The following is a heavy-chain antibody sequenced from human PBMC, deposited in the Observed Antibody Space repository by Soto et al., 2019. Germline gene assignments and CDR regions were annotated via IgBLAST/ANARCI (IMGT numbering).Heavy chain of an antibody. CDR1: GFTFSSYG. CDR2: IWYDGSNK. J-gene: IGHJ4*02. CDR3: AKDSPYDFWSGSDY. V-gene: IGHV3-30*02. D-gene: IGHD3-3*01. Sequence: PGGSLRLSCAASGFTFSSYGMHWVRQAPGKGLEWVAVIWYDGSNKYYADSVKGRFTISRDNSKNTLYLQMNSLRAEDTAVYYCAKDSPYDFWSGSDYWGQGTLVTVSS.